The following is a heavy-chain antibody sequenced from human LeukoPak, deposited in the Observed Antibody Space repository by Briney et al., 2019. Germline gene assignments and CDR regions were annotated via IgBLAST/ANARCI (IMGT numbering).Heavy chain of an antibody. J-gene: IGHJ4*02. CDR3: ARVTPIKIFDY. CDR1: GYTFTDFW. D-gene: IGHD2-21*02. V-gene: IGHV5-51*01. Sequence: GESLKISCKASGYTFTDFWIGWVRQMPGKGLEWMGIIYPGDSDTRYSPSFEGQVTISADKSITTAYLQWSSLKASDTAIYFCARVTPIKIFDYWGQGSLDTVSS. CDR2: IYPGDSDT.